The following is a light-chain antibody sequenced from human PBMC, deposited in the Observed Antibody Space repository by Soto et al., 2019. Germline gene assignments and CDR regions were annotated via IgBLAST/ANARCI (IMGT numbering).Light chain of an antibody. V-gene: IGKV1-5*01. Sequence: DIQVTQSPPTLSASVGDRVTITCRASQTISTWMAWYQQKPGKAPKLLAYEASTLQSGVASRFSGSGSGTEFTLIISGLQPDDSATYYCQQYTNTNNPWMFGQGTKVDIK. CDR2: EAS. CDR3: QQYTNTNNPWM. J-gene: IGKJ1*01. CDR1: QTISTW.